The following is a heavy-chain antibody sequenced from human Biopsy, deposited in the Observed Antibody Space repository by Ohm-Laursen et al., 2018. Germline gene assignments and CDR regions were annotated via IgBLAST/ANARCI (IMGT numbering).Heavy chain of an antibody. CDR1: GFPFSDYY. J-gene: IGHJ4*02. Sequence: SLRLSCAASGFPFSDYYMRWVRQAPGKGLEWVANIKQDGSEKYYVDSVKGRFTISRDNAKNSLYLQMNSLRAEDTAVFYCARYPRRSWIEFDHWGQGTRVTVSS. V-gene: IGHV3-7*01. CDR2: IKQDGSEK. D-gene: IGHD1-26*01. CDR3: ARYPRRSWIEFDH.